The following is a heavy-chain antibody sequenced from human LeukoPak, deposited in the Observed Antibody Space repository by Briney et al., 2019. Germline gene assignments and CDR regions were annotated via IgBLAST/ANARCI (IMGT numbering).Heavy chain of an antibody. V-gene: IGHV4-59*01. CDR3: ARGGNYDAFDI. CDR2: IYYSGST. D-gene: IGHD1-26*01. CDR1: GXSISSYY. Sequence: PSETLSLTCTVSGXSISSYYWSWIRQPPGKGLEWIGYIYYSGSTNYNPSLKSRVTISVDTSKNQFSLKLSSVTAADTAVYYCARGGNYDAFDIWGQGTMVTVSS. J-gene: IGHJ3*02.